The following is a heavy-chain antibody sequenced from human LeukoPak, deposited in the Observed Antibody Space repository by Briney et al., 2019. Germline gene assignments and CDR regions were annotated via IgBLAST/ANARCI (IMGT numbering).Heavy chain of an antibody. CDR3: ARDSYYYDSSGRTPDLDY. CDR1: GFTFDDYA. V-gene: IGHV3-9*01. Sequence: PGGSLRLSCAASGFTFDDYATHWVRQAPGKGLEWVSGISWNSGSIGYADSVKGRFTISRDNAKNSLYLQMNSLRAEDTAVYYCARDSYYYDSSGRTPDLDYWGQGTLVTVSS. D-gene: IGHD3-22*01. J-gene: IGHJ4*02. CDR2: ISWNSGSI.